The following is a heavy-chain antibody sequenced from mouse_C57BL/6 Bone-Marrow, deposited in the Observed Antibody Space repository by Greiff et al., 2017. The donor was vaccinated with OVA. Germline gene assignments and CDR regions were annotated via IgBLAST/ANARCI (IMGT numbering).Heavy chain of an antibody. Sequence: EVKLMESGGGLVKPGGSLKLSCAASGFTFSSYAMSWVRQTPEKRLEWVATISDGGSYTYYPDNVKGRCTIARDNAKNNLYLQMSHLKSEDTAMYYCARDKITTVVHYYAMDYWGQGTSVTVSS. CDR3: ARDKITTVVHYYAMDY. CDR1: GFTFSSYA. D-gene: IGHD1-1*01. CDR2: ISDGGSYT. V-gene: IGHV5-4*01. J-gene: IGHJ4*01.